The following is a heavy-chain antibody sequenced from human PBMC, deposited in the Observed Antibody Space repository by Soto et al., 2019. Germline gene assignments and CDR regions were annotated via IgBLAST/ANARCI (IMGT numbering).Heavy chain of an antibody. D-gene: IGHD1-26*01. CDR2: ISGGGGTT. J-gene: IGHJ6*02. CDR1: GFTFSTYA. V-gene: IGHV3-23*01. Sequence: GGSLRLSCAASGFTFSTYAMNWVRQAPGKGLEWVSAISGGGGTTYSADSVKGRVTISRDNSKNTLYLQMNSLRAEDTAVYYCAKVSLGALTFTASYYYGLDVWGQGTTVTVSS. CDR3: AKVSLGALTFTASYYYGLDV.